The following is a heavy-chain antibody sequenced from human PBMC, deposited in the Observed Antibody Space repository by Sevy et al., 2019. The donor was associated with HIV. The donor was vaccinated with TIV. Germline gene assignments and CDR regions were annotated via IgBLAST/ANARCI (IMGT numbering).Heavy chain of an antibody. D-gene: IGHD3-3*01. V-gene: IGHV4-34*01. CDR2: VNHSGST. J-gene: IGHJ2*01. CDR3: ARVGDGVVPSPIIGLGPWTKYWYFDL. Sequence: SETLSLTCAVSGGSFSGYSWDWIRQPPGKGLEWIGEVNHSGSTNYNPSLKSRVTISVDTSKNQFSLKLNFVTAADTPWDSFARVGDGVVPSPIIGLGPWTKYWYFDLWGRGTLVTVSS. CDR1: GGSFSGYS.